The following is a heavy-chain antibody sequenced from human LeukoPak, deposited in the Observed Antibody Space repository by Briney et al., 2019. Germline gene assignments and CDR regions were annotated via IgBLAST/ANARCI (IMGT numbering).Heavy chain of an antibody. V-gene: IGHV3-21*01. Sequence: GGSLRLSCAASGFTFSSYSMNWVRQAPGKGLEWVSYISSSSSYIYYADSVKGRFTISRDNAKNSLYLKMNSLRAEDTAVYYCARASSIPDAFDIWGQGTMVTVSS. CDR3: ARASSIPDAFDI. D-gene: IGHD6-6*01. CDR1: GFTFSSYS. J-gene: IGHJ3*02. CDR2: ISSSSSYI.